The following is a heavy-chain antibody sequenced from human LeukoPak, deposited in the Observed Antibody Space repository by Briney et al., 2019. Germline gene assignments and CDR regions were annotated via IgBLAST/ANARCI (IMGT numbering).Heavy chain of an antibody. CDR1: GFTFSSYP. CDR3: AKGEGYCGGGTCYRYFDS. V-gene: IGHV3-23*01. D-gene: IGHD2-15*01. J-gene: IGHJ4*02. CDR2: ISTDSTYT. Sequence: PGGSLRLSCAASGFTFSSYPMSWVRQAPGKGLEWVLIISTDSTYTFYAHSVKGRFTISRDNSKDTLYLQMSSLRVEDTAVYFCAKGEGYCGGGTCYRYFDSWGQGTLVTVSS.